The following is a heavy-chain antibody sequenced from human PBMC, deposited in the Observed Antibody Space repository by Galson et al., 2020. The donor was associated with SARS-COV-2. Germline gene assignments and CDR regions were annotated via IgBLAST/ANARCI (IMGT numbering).Heavy chain of an antibody. Sequence: GESLKISCAASGFTFSNAWMSWVRQAPGKGLEWVGRIKSKTDGGTTDYAAPVKGRFTISRDDSKNTLYLQMNSLKTEDTAVYYCTTRTMDYGDGRYFDLWGRGTLVTVSS. D-gene: IGHD4-17*01. CDR1: GFTFSNAW. V-gene: IGHV3-15*01. CDR3: TTRTMDYGDGRYFDL. CDR2: IKSKTDGGTT. J-gene: IGHJ2*01.